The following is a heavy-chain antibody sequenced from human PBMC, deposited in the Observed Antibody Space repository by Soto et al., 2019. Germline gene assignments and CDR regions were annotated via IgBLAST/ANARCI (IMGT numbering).Heavy chain of an antibody. Sequence: GGSLRLSCAASRFAFSNAWMSWVRQAPGKGLEWVGRIKSKTDGGTTDYAAPVKGRFTLSRDDSKNTLYLQMNSLKTEDTAVYYCTTEGPYYFDYWRQGTLVTVSS. J-gene: IGHJ4*02. CDR2: IKSKTDGGTT. V-gene: IGHV3-15*01. CDR1: RFAFSNAW. CDR3: TTEGPYYFDY.